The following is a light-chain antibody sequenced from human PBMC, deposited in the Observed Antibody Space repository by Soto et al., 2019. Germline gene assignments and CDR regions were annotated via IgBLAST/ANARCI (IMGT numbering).Light chain of an antibody. J-gene: IGLJ2*01. CDR2: DNG. V-gene: IGLV1-51*01. CDR1: SSNVGSNY. CDR3: GTWDNSLSAV. Sequence: QSVLTQPPSVSAAPGQKVTISCSRSSSNVGSNYVSWYQQLPGTAPKLLIYDNGKRSSGIPDRFSGSQSGTSATLGITGLQTGDEADYYCGTWDNSLSAVFGGGTKVTVL.